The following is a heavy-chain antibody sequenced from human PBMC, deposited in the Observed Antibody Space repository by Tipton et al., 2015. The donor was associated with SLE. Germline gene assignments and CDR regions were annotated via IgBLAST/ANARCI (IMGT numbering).Heavy chain of an antibody. J-gene: IGHJ4*02. CDR3: ATGGSYSDY. Sequence: TLSLTCTVSGGSISSYYWSWIRQPPGKGLEWIGYIYYSGSTNYNPSLKDRVTISLDTSRNQFSLRLTSVTAADTAVYYCATGGSYSDYWGQGTLVTVSS. CDR1: GGSISSYY. V-gene: IGHV4-59*01. D-gene: IGHD1-26*01. CDR2: IYYSGST.